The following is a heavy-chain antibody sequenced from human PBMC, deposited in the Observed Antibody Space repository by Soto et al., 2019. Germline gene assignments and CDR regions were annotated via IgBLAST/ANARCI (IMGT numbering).Heavy chain of an antibody. V-gene: IGHV4-59*01. Sequence: SETLSLTCTVSGGSISSYYWSWIRQPPGKGLEWIGYIYYSGSTNYNPSLKSRVTKDTSKNQVVLTVSDLDPTDTATYYCAHRVLRTVFGLVTTTAIYFDFWGQGTPVTVSS. CDR2: IYYSGST. D-gene: IGHD3-3*01. J-gene: IGHJ4*02. CDR3: AHRVLRTVFGLVTTTAIYFDF. CDR1: GGSISSYY.